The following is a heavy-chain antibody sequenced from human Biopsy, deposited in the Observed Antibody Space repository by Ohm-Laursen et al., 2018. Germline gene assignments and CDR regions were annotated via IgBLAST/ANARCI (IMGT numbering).Heavy chain of an antibody. CDR2: INQAGTT. V-gene: IGHV4-34*08. CDR1: GKTFSDYQ. Sequence: SDTLSLTCAVFGKTFSDYQWSWIRQPPGKGLEWIGQINQAGTTNYNPSLKSRVSISADASKYEFSLRSTSVTAADTAVCLCGNEVHGRDYWGLGAQVTVSS. D-gene: IGHD2-15*01. CDR3: GNEVHGRDY. J-gene: IGHJ4*02.